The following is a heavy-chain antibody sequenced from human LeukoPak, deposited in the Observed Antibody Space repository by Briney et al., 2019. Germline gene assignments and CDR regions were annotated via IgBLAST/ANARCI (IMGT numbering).Heavy chain of an antibody. D-gene: IGHD6-19*01. CDR1: GFTFSSYG. J-gene: IGHJ4*02. Sequence: GRSLRLSCAASGFTFSSYGMHWVRQAPGKGLEWVAVISYDGSNKYYADSVKGRFTISRDNSKDTLYLQMNSLRAEDTAIYYCAKFRADSSGWPFDYWGQGTLVTVSS. CDR2: ISYDGSNK. V-gene: IGHV3-30*18. CDR3: AKFRADSSGWPFDY.